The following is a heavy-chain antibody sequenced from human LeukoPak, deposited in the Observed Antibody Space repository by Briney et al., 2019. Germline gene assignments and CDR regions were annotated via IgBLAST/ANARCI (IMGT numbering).Heavy chain of an antibody. CDR2: INPNSGGT. J-gene: IGHJ3*02. V-gene: IGHV1-2*02. CDR3: AIGYSYGTEAFDI. Sequence: ASVKVSCKASGYTFTGYYMHWVRQAPGQGLEWMGWINPNSGGTNYAQKFQGRVTMTRDTSISTAYMELGRLRSDDTAVYYCAIGYSYGTEAFDIWGQGTMVTVSS. CDR1: GYTFTGYY. D-gene: IGHD5-18*01.